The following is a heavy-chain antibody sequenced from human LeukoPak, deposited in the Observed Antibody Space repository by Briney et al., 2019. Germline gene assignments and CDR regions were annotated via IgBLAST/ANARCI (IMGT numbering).Heavy chain of an antibody. CDR2: INEDGGAT. CDR3: VRDAMYYEILTLKY. J-gene: IGHJ4*02. CDR1: GFTFNTYW. Sequence: PGGSLRLSCAASGFTFNTYWMSWVRQAPGKGLEWVANINEDGGATYYVDSVKGRFTISRDNAKDSLYLQMNSLRVEDTAVYYCVRDAMYYEILTLKYWDQGTLVTVSS. D-gene: IGHD3-9*01. V-gene: IGHV3-7*01.